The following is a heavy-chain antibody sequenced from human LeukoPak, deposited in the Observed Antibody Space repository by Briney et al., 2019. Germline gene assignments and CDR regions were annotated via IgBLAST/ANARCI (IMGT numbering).Heavy chain of an antibody. CDR3: ARVLVTMVRGVITPHYGMDV. D-gene: IGHD3-10*01. V-gene: IGHV1-18*01. Sequence: ASVKVSCKASGYTFTSYGISWVRQAPGQGLEWMGWISAYNGNTNCAQKLQGRVTMTTDTSTSTAYMELRSLRSDDTAVYYCARVLVTMVRGVITPHYGMDVWGQGTTVTVSS. J-gene: IGHJ6*02. CDR2: ISAYNGNT. CDR1: GYTFTSYG.